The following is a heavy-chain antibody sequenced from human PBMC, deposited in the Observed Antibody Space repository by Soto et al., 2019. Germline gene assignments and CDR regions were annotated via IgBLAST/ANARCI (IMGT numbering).Heavy chain of an antibody. Sequence: QVQLVQSGAEVKKPGASVKVSCKASGYTFTSYGISWVRQATGQGLEWMGWISAYNGNTNYAQKLQGRVTMTTDTSTSTAYMELRSLRSDDTAVYYCVRGSDMGWSSTSCYDWFDPWGQGTLVTVSS. V-gene: IGHV1-18*01. CDR1: GYTFTSYG. CDR2: ISAYNGNT. D-gene: IGHD2-2*01. J-gene: IGHJ5*02. CDR3: VRGSDMGWSSTSCYDWFDP.